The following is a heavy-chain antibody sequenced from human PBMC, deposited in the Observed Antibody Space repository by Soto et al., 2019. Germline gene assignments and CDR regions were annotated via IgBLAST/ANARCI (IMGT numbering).Heavy chain of an antibody. CDR3: ARVCRYDILTGQIAGANYYYCYGMDV. CDR1: GGSISSSSYY. J-gene: IGHJ6*02. D-gene: IGHD3-9*01. V-gene: IGHV4-39*01. Sequence: SETLSLTCTVSGGSISSSSYYWGWIRQPPGKGLEWIGSIYYSGSTYYNPSLKSRVTISVDTSKNQFSLKLSSVTAADTAVYYCARVCRYDILTGQIAGANYYYCYGMDVWGQGTTVTVSS. CDR2: IYYSGST.